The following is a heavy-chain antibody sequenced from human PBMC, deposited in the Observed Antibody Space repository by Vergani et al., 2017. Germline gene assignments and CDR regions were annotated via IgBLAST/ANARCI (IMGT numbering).Heavy chain of an antibody. V-gene: IGHV4-39*01. CDR1: GGSISSSSYY. CDR2: IYYSGST. Sequence: QLQLQESGPGLVKPSETLSLTCTVSGGSISSSSYYWGWIRQPPGKGLEWIGSIYYSGSTYYNPSLKSRVTISVDTSKNQFSLKLSSVTAADTAVYYCAGHGYCSSTSCYLGGFWDIWGQGTMVTVSS. D-gene: IGHD2-2*03. J-gene: IGHJ3*02. CDR3: AGHGYCSSTSCYLGGFWDI.